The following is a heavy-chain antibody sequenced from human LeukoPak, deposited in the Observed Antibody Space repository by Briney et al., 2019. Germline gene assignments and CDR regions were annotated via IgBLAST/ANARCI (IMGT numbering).Heavy chain of an antibody. CDR3: ARDLDDYGDKVADY. CDR2: ISYDGSNK. CDR1: GFTFRSYA. D-gene: IGHD4-17*01. V-gene: IGHV3-30-3*01. J-gene: IGHJ4*02. Sequence: PGGSLRLSCAASGFTFRSYAMHWVRQAPGKGLEWVAVISYDGSNKYYADSVKGRFTISRDNSKNTLYLQMNSLRAEDTAVYYCARDLDDYGDKVADYWGQGTLVTVSS.